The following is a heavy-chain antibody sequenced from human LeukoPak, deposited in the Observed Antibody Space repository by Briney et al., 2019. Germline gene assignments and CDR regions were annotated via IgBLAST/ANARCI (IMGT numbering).Heavy chain of an antibody. V-gene: IGHV1-69*13. Sequence: SVKVSCKASGGTFSSYAISWVRQAPGQGLEWMGGIIPIFGTANYAQKFQGRVTITADESTSTAYMELSSLRSEDTAVYYCARGPPDYYDSSGYPKYFDYWGQGTLVTVSS. J-gene: IGHJ4*02. CDR1: GGTFSSYA. D-gene: IGHD3-22*01. CDR3: ARGPPDYYDSSGYPKYFDY. CDR2: IIPIFGTA.